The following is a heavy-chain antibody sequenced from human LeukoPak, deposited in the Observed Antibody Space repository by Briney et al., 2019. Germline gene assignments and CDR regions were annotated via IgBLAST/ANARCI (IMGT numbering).Heavy chain of an antibody. V-gene: IGHV1-24*01. CDR3: ATGGSAASLMDV. CDR2: FDPEDGET. D-gene: IGHD1-26*01. Sequence: ASVKVFCKVSGYTLTELSMHWVRQAPGKGLEWMGGFDPEDGETIYAQKFQGRVTMTEDTSTDTAYMELSSLRSEDTAVYYCATGGSAASLMDVWGQGTTVTVSS. J-gene: IGHJ6*02. CDR1: GYTLTELS.